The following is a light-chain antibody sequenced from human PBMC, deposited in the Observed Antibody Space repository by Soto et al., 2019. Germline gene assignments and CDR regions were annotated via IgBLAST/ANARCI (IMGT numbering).Light chain of an antibody. CDR1: QSVSSY. CDR2: DAS. J-gene: IGKJ1*01. Sequence: RVMTQSPDTLSASPGERATLSCMASQSVSSYLAWYQQIPGQAPRLLIYDASTRATGIPARFSGSGSGTDFTLTISSLEPEDFAVYYCQQYDDWPETFGQGTKVDIK. CDR3: QQYDDWPET. V-gene: IGKV3D-15*01.